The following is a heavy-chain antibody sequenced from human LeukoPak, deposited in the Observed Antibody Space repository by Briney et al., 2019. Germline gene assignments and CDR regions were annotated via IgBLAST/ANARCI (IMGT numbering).Heavy chain of an antibody. CDR2: INPSSGST. Sequence: ASVKVSCKASGYTFTIYYMHWVRRAPGQGLEWMAIINPSSGSTAYAQIFQGRVTMARDTSTSTVYMELSSLRSEDTAVYYCARGPNYYDSNGYDDAFDIWGQGTMVTVSS. CDR3: ARGPNYYDSNGYDDAFDI. D-gene: IGHD3-22*01. V-gene: IGHV1-46*01. J-gene: IGHJ3*02. CDR1: GYTFTIYY.